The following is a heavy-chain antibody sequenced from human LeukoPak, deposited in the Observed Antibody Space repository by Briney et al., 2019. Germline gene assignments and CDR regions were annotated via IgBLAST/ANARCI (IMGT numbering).Heavy chain of an antibody. J-gene: IGHJ5*02. CDR1: VGTFSSYA. V-gene: IGHV1-69*01. CDR2: IIPIFGTA. D-gene: IGHD2-15*01. Sequence: GSSVKVSCKASVGTFSSYAISWVRQAPGQGLEWMGGIIPIFGTANYAQKFQGRVTITADESTSTAYMELSSLRSEDTAVYYCARENHCSGGSCYWWFDPWGQGTLVTVSS. CDR3: ARENHCSGGSCYWWFDP.